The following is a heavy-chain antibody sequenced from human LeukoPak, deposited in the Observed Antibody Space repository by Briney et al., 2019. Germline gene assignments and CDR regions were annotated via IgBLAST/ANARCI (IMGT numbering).Heavy chain of an antibody. CDR1: GFTFSSYA. V-gene: IGHV3-30*04. D-gene: IGHD3-10*01. CDR2: ISYDGSSK. Sequence: GGSLRLSCAASGFTFSSYAIHWVRQAPGKGLEWVALISYDGSSKYYADSVKGRFSISRDNSKNTLYLQMNSLRAEDTAIYYCAIASGYYGSGSSDYWGQGTLVTVSS. CDR3: AIASGYYGSGSSDY. J-gene: IGHJ4*02.